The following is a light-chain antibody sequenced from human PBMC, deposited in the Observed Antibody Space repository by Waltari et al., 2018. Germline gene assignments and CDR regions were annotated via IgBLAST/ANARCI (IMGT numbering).Light chain of an antibody. CDR3: QQYNSAPYS. Sequence: DIQMTQSPSSLSASVGDRVTITCRASQGISSWLAWYQRKPGKAPKLLIYKASSLQSGVPSRFSGSGSGTDFTLIISSLQPEDFATYYCQQYNSAPYSFGQGTKVEIK. J-gene: IGKJ2*03. V-gene: IGKV1D-16*01. CDR2: KAS. CDR1: QGISSW.